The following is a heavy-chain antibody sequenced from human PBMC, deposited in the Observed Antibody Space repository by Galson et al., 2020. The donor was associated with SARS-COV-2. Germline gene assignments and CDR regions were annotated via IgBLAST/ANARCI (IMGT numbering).Heavy chain of an antibody. CDR2: IYYTGSR. Sequence: SETLTLSCTVSGDTITSASFYWDWIRPPPGKGLEWIGSIYYTGSRYQNPSPKSRVTMSVDTSMNQFSLSLSSVTAADTAIYYCAGRVRGTSGNWYCALWGRGTLVTVSS. CDR1: GDTITSASFY. D-gene: IGHD3-10*01. CDR3: AGRVRGTSGNWYCAL. J-gene: IGHJ2*01. V-gene: IGHV4-39*01.